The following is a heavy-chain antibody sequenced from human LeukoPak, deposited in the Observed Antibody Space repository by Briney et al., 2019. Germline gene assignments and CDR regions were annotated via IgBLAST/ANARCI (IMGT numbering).Heavy chain of an antibody. CDR3: ARDGRCGGDCYAS. CDR2: ISSSSSYI. Sequence: PGGSLRLSCAASGFSFSSYTMNWVRQAPGKGLEWVSIISSSSSYIYYADSVKGRFTISRNNAKNALYLQMNSLRVEDTAVYYCARDGRCGGDCYASWGQGTLVTVSS. V-gene: IGHV3-21*01. D-gene: IGHD2-21*02. CDR1: GFSFSSYT. J-gene: IGHJ4*02.